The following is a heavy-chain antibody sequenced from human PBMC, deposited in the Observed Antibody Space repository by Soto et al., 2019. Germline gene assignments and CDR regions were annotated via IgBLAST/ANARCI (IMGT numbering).Heavy chain of an antibody. V-gene: IGHV3-30-3*01. D-gene: IGHD2-2*01. Sequence: GGSLRLSCAASGFTFSSYAMHWVRQAPGKGLEWVAVISYDGSNKYYADSVKGRFTISRDNSKNTLYLQMNSLRAEDTAVYYCASPAHCSSSSCDYWGQGTLVTVSS. J-gene: IGHJ4*02. CDR2: ISYDGSNK. CDR1: GFTFSSYA. CDR3: ASPAHCSSSSCDY.